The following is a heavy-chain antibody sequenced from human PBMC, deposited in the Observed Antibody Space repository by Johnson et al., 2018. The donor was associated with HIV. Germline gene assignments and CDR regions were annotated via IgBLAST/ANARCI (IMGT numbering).Heavy chain of an antibody. J-gene: IGHJ3*02. CDR1: GFTFSTYW. D-gene: IGHD5-12*01. V-gene: IGHV3-7*01. CDR3: ARSDSGYDAFDI. CDR2: IKQDGSKK. Sequence: VQLVESGGGLVQPGGSLRLSCAASGFTFSTYWMSWVRQAPGKGLEWVANIKQDGSKKNYVDSVKGRFTISRDNSKNTLHLQMNNVRAEDTAIYYCARSDSGYDAFDIWGQGTMVSVSS.